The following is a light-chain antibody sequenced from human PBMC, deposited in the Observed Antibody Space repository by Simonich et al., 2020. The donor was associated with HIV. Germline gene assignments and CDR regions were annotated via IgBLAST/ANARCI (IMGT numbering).Light chain of an antibody. V-gene: IGKV1-12*01. J-gene: IGKJ3*01. CDR1: QGINSW. CDR2: TAS. Sequence: DIQMTQSPSSVSASVGDRVTITCRASQGINSWLAWYQQRPGKAPNLLIYTASTLQSGVPSRFSGSGSGTDFTLTISSLQPEDSATYYCQQANSFPFTFGPGTKVEIK. CDR3: QQANSFPFT.